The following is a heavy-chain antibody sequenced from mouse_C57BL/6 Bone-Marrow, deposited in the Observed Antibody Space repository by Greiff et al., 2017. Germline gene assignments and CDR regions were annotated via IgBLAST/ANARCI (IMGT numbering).Heavy chain of an antibody. CDR3: TRDTWYFDV. CDR1: GYTFTGYE. V-gene: IGHV1-15*01. Sequence: QVHVKQSGAELVRPGASVTLSCKASGYTFTGYEMHWVKQTPVHGLEWIGAIDPETGGTAYNQKFKGKAILTAYKSSSTAYMQLRSLTSEDSAVYDCTRDTWYFDVWGTGTTVTVS. J-gene: IGHJ1*03. CDR2: IDPETGGT.